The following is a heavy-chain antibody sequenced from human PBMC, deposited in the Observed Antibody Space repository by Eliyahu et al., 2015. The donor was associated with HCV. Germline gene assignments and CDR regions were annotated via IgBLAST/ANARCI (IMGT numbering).Heavy chain of an antibody. V-gene: IGHV4-34*02. CDR1: GGSFRAFY. D-gene: IGHD3-10*01. CDR3: AGLRGVIFYNYHAMDV. J-gene: IGHJ6*02. CDR2: ITHSGST. Sequence: QVQLQQWGAGLLKPSEXLSLTXAVYGGSFRAFYWTXIRQPPGRGLEWIGEITHSGSTNYNPSLKSRLTISIDTSKNQFSLKLTSLTAADTAVYYCAGLRGVIFYNYHAMDVWGQGTTDTVSS.